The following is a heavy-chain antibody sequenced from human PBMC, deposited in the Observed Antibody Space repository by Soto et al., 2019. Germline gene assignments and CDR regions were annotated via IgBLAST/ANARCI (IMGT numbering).Heavy chain of an antibody. CDR3: AKEGIPEDVYNRSYLGD. CDR2: ISYDGNNK. V-gene: IGHV3-30*18. CDR1: GFTFSSYG. J-gene: IGHJ4*02. Sequence: GGSLRLSCAASGFTFSSYGMHWVRQAPGKGLEWVALISYDGNNKYYADSVGGRFTLSRDNSKNTLYLQMNSLRGEDSAVYYCAKEGIPEDVYNRSYLGDWGQGTLVTVSS. D-gene: IGHD1-1*01.